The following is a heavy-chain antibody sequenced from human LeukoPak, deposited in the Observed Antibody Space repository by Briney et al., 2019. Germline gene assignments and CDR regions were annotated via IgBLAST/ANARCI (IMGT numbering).Heavy chain of an antibody. J-gene: IGHJ6*04. CDR2: ISSSCSTI. Sequence: GGSLRLSCAASGFTFSSYEMNWVRQAPGKGLEWVSYISSSCSTIYYADSVKGRFTISRDNAKNSLYLQMNSLRAEDTAVYYCAELGITMIGGVWGEGTTGTISS. V-gene: IGHV3-48*03. CDR3: AELGITMIGGV. CDR1: GFTFSSYE. D-gene: IGHD3-10*02.